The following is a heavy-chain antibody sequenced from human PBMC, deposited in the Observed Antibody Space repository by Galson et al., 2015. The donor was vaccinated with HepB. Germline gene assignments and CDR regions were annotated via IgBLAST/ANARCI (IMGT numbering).Heavy chain of an antibody. CDR1: GFTVSSNY. V-gene: IGHV3-53*01. CDR3: ARSTHPQIYYYYYGMDV. J-gene: IGHJ6*02. CDR2: IYSGGST. Sequence: SLRLSCAASGFTVSSNYMSWVRQAPGKGLEWVSVIYSGGSTYYADSVKGRFTISRDNSKNTLYLQMNSLRAEDTAVYYCARSTHPQIYYYYYGMDVWGQGTTVTVSS. D-gene: IGHD5/OR15-5a*01.